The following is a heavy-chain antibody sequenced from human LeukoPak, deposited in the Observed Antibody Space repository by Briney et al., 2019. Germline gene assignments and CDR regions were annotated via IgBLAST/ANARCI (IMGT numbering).Heavy chain of an antibody. Sequence: SETLSLTCTVSGGSISSYYWSWIRQPPGKGLEWIGYIYYSGSTNYNPSLKSRVTISVDTSKNQFSLKLSSVTAADTAVYYCARGWIQLWTHYSDYWGQGTLVTVSS. D-gene: IGHD5-18*01. CDR1: GGSISSYY. CDR2: IYYSGST. CDR3: ARGWIQLWTHYSDY. J-gene: IGHJ4*02. V-gene: IGHV4-59*01.